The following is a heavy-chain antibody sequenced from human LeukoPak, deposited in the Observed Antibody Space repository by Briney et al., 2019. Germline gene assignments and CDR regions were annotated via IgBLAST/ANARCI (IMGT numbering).Heavy chain of an antibody. V-gene: IGHV4-59*11. CDR1: GGSISSHY. CDR2: IYYSGSA. J-gene: IGHJ5*02. D-gene: IGHD2-2*01. CDR3: ASGYCSSTSCFPGWFDP. Sequence: SETLSLTCTVSGGSISSHYWSWIRQPPGKGLEWIGYIYYSGSANYNPSLKSRVTISVDTSKNQFSLKLSSVTAADTAVYYCASGYCSSTSCFPGWFDPWGQGTLVTVSS.